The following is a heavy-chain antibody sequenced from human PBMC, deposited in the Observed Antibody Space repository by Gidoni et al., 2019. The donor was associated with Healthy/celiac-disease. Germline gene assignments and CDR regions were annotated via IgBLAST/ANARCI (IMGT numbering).Heavy chain of an antibody. J-gene: IGHJ6*03. CDR1: GYTFTGYY. Sequence: QVQLVQSGAEVKKPGASVKFSCKASGYTFTGYYMHWVRQAPGQGLEWLGWINPNSGGTNYAQKFQGRVTMTRDTSISTAYMELSRLRSDDTAVYYCARVAAAGYYYYYYMDVWGKGTTVTVSS. D-gene: IGHD6-13*01. CDR2: INPNSGGT. CDR3: ARVAAAGYYYYYYMDV. V-gene: IGHV1-2*02.